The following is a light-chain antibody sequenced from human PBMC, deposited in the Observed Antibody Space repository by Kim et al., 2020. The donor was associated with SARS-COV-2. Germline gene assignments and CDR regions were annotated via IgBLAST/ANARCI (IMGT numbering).Light chain of an antibody. J-gene: IGLJ3*02. V-gene: IGLV2-11*01. CDR3: CSFAGSYSWV. CDR2: DVN. CDR1: SSDVGGYNY. Sequence: QSALTQPRSVSGSPGQSVTISCTGTSSDVGGYNYVSWYQQHPGKAPKFMIYDVNKRPSGVPGRFSGSKSGNTASLTISGLQAEDEAGYYCCSFAGSYSWVFGGGTQLTFL.